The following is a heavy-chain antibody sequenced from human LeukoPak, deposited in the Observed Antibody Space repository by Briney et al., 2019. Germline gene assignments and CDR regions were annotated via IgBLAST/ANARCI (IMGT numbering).Heavy chain of an antibody. CDR3: AKDGRMVRGGDYYYYYYMDV. D-gene: IGHD3-10*01. J-gene: IGHJ6*03. V-gene: IGHV3-30*02. Sequence: PGGSLRLSCAASGFTFSSYGMHWVRQAPGKGLEWVAFIRYDGSNKYYADSVKGRFTISRDNSKNTLYLQMNSLRAEDTAVYYCAKDGRMVRGGDYYYYYYMDVWGKGTTVTISS. CDR2: IRYDGSNK. CDR1: GFTFSSYG.